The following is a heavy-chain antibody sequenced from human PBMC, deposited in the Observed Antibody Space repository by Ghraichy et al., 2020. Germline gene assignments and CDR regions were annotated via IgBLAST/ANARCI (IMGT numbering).Heavy chain of an antibody. J-gene: IGHJ4*02. CDR3: AKDRAVAALGGYFDY. CDR2: ISGSGGST. Sequence: SCAASGFTFSSYAMSWVRQAPGKGLEWVSAISGSGGSTYYADSVKGRFTISRDNSKNTLYLQMNSLRAEDTAVYYCAKDRAVAALGGYFDYWGQGTLVTVSS. CDR1: GFTFSSYA. D-gene: IGHD6-19*01. V-gene: IGHV3-23*01.